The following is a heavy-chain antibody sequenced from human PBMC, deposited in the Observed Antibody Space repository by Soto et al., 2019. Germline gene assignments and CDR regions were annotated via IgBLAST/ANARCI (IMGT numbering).Heavy chain of an antibody. D-gene: IGHD6-19*01. V-gene: IGHV1-69*02. CDR1: RGTFSSYT. CDR2: IIPILGIA. J-gene: IGHJ4*02. CDR3: ASIAVAGTIQVRGDTPIDY. Sequence: GASVKVSSKASRGTFSSYTISWVRQAPGQGLEWMGRIIPILGIANYAQKFQGRVTITADKSTSTAYMELSSLRSEDTAVYYCASIAVAGTIQVRGDTPIDYWGQGTLVTVSS.